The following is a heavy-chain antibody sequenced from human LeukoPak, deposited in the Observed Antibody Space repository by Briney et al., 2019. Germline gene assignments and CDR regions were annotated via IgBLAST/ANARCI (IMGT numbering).Heavy chain of an antibody. CDR2: IYYSGST. CDR3: ARGHFKGVWFRELSRGPFDY. J-gene: IGHJ4*02. D-gene: IGHD3-10*01. Sequence: SETLSLTCTVSGGSISSSSYYWGWIRQPPGKGLEWIGSIYYSGSTYYNPSLKSRVTISVDTSKNQFSLKLSSVTAADTAVYYCARGHFKGVWFRELSRGPFDYWGQGTLVTVSS. CDR1: GGSISSSSYY. V-gene: IGHV4-39*07.